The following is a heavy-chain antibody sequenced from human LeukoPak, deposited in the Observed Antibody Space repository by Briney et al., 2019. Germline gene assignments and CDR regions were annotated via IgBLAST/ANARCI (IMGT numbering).Heavy chain of an antibody. Sequence: PSETLSLTCTVSGGSISSGGYYWSWIRQHPGKGLEWIGYIYYSGSTYYNPSLKSRVTISVDTSKNQFSLKLSSVTAADTAVYYCARVPMSWYGDPNWFDPWGQGTLVTVSS. J-gene: IGHJ5*02. CDR3: ARVPMSWYGDPNWFDP. CDR2: IYYSGST. CDR1: GGSISSGGYY. V-gene: IGHV4-31*03. D-gene: IGHD4-17*01.